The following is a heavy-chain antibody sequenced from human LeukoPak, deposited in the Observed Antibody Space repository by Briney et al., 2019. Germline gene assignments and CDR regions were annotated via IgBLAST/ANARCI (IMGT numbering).Heavy chain of an antibody. V-gene: IGHV1-2*02. CDR1: GYTVTGHY. J-gene: IGHJ4*02. CDR3: ARDAYSGFSYSYNMDY. D-gene: IGHD5-18*01. CDR2: INPNSGGT. Sequence: ASVKVSCKASGYTVTGHYLHWVRQAPGQGLEWMRWINPNSGGTNYAQKFQGRVTMTRDTSINTAYMELSSLTSDDTAMYYCARDAYSGFSYSYNMDYWGQGTLVTVSS.